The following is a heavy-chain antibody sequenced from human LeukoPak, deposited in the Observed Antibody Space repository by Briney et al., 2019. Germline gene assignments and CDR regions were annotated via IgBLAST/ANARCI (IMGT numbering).Heavy chain of an antibody. CDR2: INPNSGDT. Sequence: ASVKVSCKASGYTFTGYYIHWVRQAPGPGLEWMGRINPNSGDTDYAQKFQGRVTMTRDTSISTAHMEVSRLTSDDTAVYYCAREVSSGYVPVWGQGTLVTVSS. D-gene: IGHD5-12*01. CDR3: AREVSSGYVPV. CDR1: GYTFTGYY. V-gene: IGHV1-2*06. J-gene: IGHJ4*02.